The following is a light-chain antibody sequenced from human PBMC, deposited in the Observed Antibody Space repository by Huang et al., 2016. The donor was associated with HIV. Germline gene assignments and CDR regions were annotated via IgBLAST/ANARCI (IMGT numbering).Light chain of an antibody. J-gene: IGKJ2*01. CDR2: DAS. CDR3: QQRDNWPPMYT. V-gene: IGKV3-11*01. CDR1: QTVSKY. Sequence: EIVLTQSPDTLSLSPGERATLSCRASQTVSKYLAWYQHKPGQSPRLLIYDASKRAAGIPARFSGSGSGTDVTLSISSLEPEDFAVYYCQQRDNWPPMYTFGQGTKLEIK.